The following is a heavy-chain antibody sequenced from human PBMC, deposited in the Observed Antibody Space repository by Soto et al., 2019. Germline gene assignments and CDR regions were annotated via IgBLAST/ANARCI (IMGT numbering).Heavy chain of an antibody. D-gene: IGHD4-17*01. J-gene: IGHJ4*02. V-gene: IGHV3-48*03. CDR2: ISSSGSTI. CDR1: GFTFSSYE. Sequence: GGSLRLSCAASGFTFSSYEMNWVRQAPGKGLEWVSYISSSGSTIYYADSVKGRFTISRDNAKNSLYLQMNSLRAEDTAVYYCARDRYGTKPYYFDYWGQGTLVTVSS. CDR3: ARDRYGTKPYYFDY.